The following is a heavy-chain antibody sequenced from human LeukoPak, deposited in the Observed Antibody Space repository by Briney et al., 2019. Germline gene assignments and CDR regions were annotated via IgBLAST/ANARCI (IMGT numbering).Heavy chain of an antibody. Sequence: ASVKVSCKASGYTFTNYGVSWVRRAPGQGLEWMGWISAYNGNTDYAQKLQGRVTMTTDTSTSTAYMELRSLRSDDTAVYYCARVLAYCSSTSCHDYWGQGTLVTVYS. CDR1: GYTFTNYG. J-gene: IGHJ4*02. CDR2: ISAYNGNT. D-gene: IGHD2-2*01. CDR3: ARVLAYCSSTSCHDY. V-gene: IGHV1-18*01.